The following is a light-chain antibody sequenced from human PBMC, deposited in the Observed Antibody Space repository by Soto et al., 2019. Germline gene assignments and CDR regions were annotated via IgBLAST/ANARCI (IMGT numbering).Light chain of an antibody. CDR2: DAS. CDR3: QQYESLPLT. V-gene: IGKV1-33*01. Sequence: DIQMTQSPSSLSASVGDRVTITCQASQDINKNLIWYQQKPGKAPKLLIYDASDLETGLPSRFSGSGSGTSFTFTISSLHTEDFATYYCQQYESLPLTFGKGPRLEIK. CDR1: QDINKN. J-gene: IGKJ5*01.